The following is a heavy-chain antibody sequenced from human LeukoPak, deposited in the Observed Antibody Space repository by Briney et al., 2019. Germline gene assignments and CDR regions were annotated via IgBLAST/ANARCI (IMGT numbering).Heavy chain of an antibody. J-gene: IGHJ4*02. CDR1: GGSISSYY. D-gene: IGHD6-19*01. Sequence: SETLSLTCTVSGGSISSYYWSWIRQPAGKGLEWIGRLYTSGSTTYNPSLESRVTISVDKSKNQVSLRLTSVTAADTAVYYCARDHDSSGSFVPVYWGQGTLVTVSS. CDR3: ARDHDSSGSFVPVY. V-gene: IGHV4-4*07. CDR2: LYTSGST.